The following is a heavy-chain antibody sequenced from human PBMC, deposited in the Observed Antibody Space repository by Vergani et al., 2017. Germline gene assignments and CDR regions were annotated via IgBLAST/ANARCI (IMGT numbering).Heavy chain of an antibody. J-gene: IGHJ5*02. Sequence: QVQLQESGPGLVKPSQTLSLTCTVSGGSISSGGYYCSWIRQHPGKGLEWIGYIYYSGSTYYNPSLKSRVTISVDTSKNQFSLKLSSVTAADTAVYYCARDKGGYCSSTSCYSPGWFDPWGQGTLVTVSS. CDR3: ARDKGGYCSSTSCYSPGWFDP. CDR2: IYYSGST. CDR1: GGSISSGGYY. D-gene: IGHD2-2*02. V-gene: IGHV4-31*03.